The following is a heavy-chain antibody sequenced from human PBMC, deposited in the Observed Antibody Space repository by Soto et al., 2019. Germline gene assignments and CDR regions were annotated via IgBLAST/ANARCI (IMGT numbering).Heavy chain of an antibody. CDR2: FDPEDGET. V-gene: IGHV1-24*01. CDR3: ARGFMYSSSPTPFDY. J-gene: IGHJ4*02. Sequence: ASVKVSCKVSGYTLTELSMHWVRQAPGKGLEWMGGFDPEDGETVYAQKFQGRVTMTEDTSTDTVYMELSSLRSEDTAVYYCARGFMYSSSPTPFDYWGQGTLVTVSS. D-gene: IGHD6-6*01. CDR1: GYTLTELS.